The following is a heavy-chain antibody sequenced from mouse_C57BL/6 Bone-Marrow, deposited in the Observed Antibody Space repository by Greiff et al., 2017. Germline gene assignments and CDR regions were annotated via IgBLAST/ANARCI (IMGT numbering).Heavy chain of an antibody. J-gene: IGHJ1*03. D-gene: IGHD2-5*01. V-gene: IGHV1-55*01. CDR2: IYPGSGST. Sequence: QVQLQQPGAELVKPGASVTMSCKASGYTFTSYWITWVKQRPGQGLEWIGDIYPGSGSTNYNEKFKSKATLTVDTSSSPAYMQLSSLTSEDSAVYYCARPDYSNYWYFDVRGTGTTVTVSS. CDR1: GYTFTSYW. CDR3: ARPDYSNYWYFDV.